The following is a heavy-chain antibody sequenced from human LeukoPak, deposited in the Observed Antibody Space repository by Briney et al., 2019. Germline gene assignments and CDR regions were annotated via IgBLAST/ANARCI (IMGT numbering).Heavy chain of an antibody. CDR1: GGSVSSGSYY. V-gene: IGHV4-61*01. D-gene: IGHD2-2*01. Sequence: SETLSLTCTVSGGSVSSGSYYWSWIRQPPGKELEWIGYIYYSGSTNYNPSLKSRVTISVDTSKNQFSLKLSSVTAADTAVYYCARICPFVVVPAAIAGGFDPWGQGTLVTVSS. J-gene: IGHJ5*02. CDR2: IYYSGST. CDR3: ARICPFVVVPAAIAGGFDP.